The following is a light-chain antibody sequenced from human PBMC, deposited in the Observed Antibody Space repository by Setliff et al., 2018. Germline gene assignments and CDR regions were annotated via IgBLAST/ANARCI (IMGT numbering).Light chain of an antibody. J-gene: IGLJ2*01. V-gene: IGLV2-14*01. CDR3: SSYTTTSTVV. CDR2: DVN. Sequence: QSVLTQPASVSGSPGQSITISCTGSSSGIGGYNYVSWYQQHPGKAPKLMIYDVNERPSGVSNRFSGSKSGNTASLTISGLQAEDEADYYCSSYTTTSTVVIGGGTQLTVL. CDR1: SSGIGGYNY.